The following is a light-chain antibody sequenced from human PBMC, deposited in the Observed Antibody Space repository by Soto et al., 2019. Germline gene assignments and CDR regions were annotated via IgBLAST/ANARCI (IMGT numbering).Light chain of an antibody. Sequence: DIVMTQSPLSLPVTPGEPAYISCRSSQSLLHSNGYSYLDWYLQKPGQSPQLLIYLGSNRASGVTDRFSGSGSGTDFTPKISKVEAEDVGVYYCMQYNSWQDTFGKGTKVNI. V-gene: IGKV2-28*01. J-gene: IGKJ2*01. CDR2: LGS. CDR3: MQYNSWQDT. CDR1: QSLLHSNGYSY.